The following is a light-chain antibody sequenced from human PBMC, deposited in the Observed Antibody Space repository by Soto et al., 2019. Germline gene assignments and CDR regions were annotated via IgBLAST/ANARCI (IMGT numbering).Light chain of an antibody. Sequence: EIVLTPSPGTLSLSPGERATLSCRASQSVKTFLVWYQQRPGQAPRLLIYGASTRATGIPARFSGSGSGTEFTLTISSLQSEDFAVYYCQQYNNWPPITFGQGTRLEIK. V-gene: IGKV3-15*01. CDR3: QQYNNWPPIT. CDR2: GAS. CDR1: QSVKTF. J-gene: IGKJ5*01.